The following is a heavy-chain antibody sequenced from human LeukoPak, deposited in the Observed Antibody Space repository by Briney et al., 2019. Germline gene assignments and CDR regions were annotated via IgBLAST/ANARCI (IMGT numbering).Heavy chain of an antibody. D-gene: IGHD3-10*01. Sequence: GGSLRLSCAASGFSFGVYWMHWVRQAPGKWPVWVSRIKTDGSITDYADFVKGRFTISRDSFKNTLYLQMNSLRPEDTAVYYCAKEGDYYGSGSYRDGFDIWGQGARATVSS. CDR3: AKEGDYYGSGSYRDGFDI. J-gene: IGHJ3*02. CDR2: IKTDGSIT. V-gene: IGHV3-74*01. CDR1: GFSFGVYW.